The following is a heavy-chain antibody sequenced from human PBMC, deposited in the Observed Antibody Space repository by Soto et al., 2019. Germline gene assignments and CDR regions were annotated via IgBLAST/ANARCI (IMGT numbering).Heavy chain of an antibody. J-gene: IGHJ5*02. CDR1: GFTCSSYS. CDR2: ISSSSSTI. Sequence: GGSLRLSWAASGFTCSSYSRNWVRQAPGKGLEWVSYISSSSSTIYYADSVKGRFTISRDNAKNSLYLQMSSLRDEDTAVYYCARTYYYDSSGINWFDPWGQGTLVTVSS. D-gene: IGHD3-22*01. V-gene: IGHV3-48*02. CDR3: ARTYYYDSSGINWFDP.